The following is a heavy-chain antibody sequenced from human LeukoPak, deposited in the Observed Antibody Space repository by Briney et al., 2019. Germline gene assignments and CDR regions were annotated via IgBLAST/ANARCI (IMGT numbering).Heavy chain of an antibody. CDR3: ARDVRNSSSWYFDL. V-gene: IGHV1-2*02. D-gene: IGHD6-13*01. Sequence: ASVKVSCKASGYTFTGYYMHWVRQAPGQGLEWMGWINPNSGGTNYAQKFQGRVTMTRDTSISTAYMELSRLRSDDTAVYYCARDVRNSSSWYFDLWGRGTLVTVSS. J-gene: IGHJ2*01. CDR2: INPNSGGT. CDR1: GYTFTGYY.